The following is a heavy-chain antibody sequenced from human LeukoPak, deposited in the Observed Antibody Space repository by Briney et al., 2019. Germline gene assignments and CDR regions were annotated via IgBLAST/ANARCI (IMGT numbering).Heavy chain of an antibody. Sequence: TGGSLRLSCVASGITFSNYIMAWVRQAPGKGLEWVSTISDSGSRTYYADSVKGRFTVSRDNSKNTLYLQMNSLRAEDTAVYYCAKGLWDYYGSGIMYYTMDVWGQGTTVTVSS. V-gene: IGHV3-23*01. CDR1: GITFSNYI. CDR3: AKGLWDYYGSGIMYYTMDV. J-gene: IGHJ6*02. D-gene: IGHD3-10*01. CDR2: ISDSGSRT.